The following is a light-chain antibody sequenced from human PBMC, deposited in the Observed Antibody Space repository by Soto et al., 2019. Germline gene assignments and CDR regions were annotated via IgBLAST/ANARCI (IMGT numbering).Light chain of an antibody. Sequence: DIQMTHSPSTLSASVGDIVTMTCRASQSIGSWLAWYQHKPGRAPKLLIYVASNLQSGVPSRFSGSGSGTDFTLTISSLQPEDIATYYCQESYSTSFGQGTKVDIK. CDR1: QSIGSW. CDR3: QESYSTS. J-gene: IGKJ1*01. CDR2: VAS. V-gene: IGKV1-39*01.